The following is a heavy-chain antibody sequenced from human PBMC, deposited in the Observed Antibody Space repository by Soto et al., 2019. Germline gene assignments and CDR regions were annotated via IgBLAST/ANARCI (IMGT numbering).Heavy chain of an antibody. J-gene: IGHJ4*02. Sequence: SETLSLTCTVSGGSISSSSYYWGWIRQPPGRGLEWIGSIYYSGSTYYNPSLKSRVTISVDTSKNQFSLKLSSVTAADTAAYYCARRVWYCSGDCPPTLWYFDYWGQGTLVTVSS. CDR3: ARRVWYCSGDCPPTLWYFDY. CDR1: GGSISSSSYY. CDR2: IYYSGST. V-gene: IGHV4-39*01. D-gene: IGHD2-21*02.